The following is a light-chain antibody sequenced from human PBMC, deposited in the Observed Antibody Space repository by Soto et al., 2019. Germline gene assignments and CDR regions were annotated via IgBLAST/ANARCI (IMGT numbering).Light chain of an antibody. CDR2: GAS. V-gene: IGKV3-15*01. CDR1: QSVSSN. Sequence: IVMTHSPATLSVSPVERATLSCRASQSVSSNLAWYQQKPGQAPRLLIYGASSRATGIPVRFSGSGSGTEFTLTISSLQSEDFAVYYCQQYNNWPLTFGQGKRLEIK. J-gene: IGKJ5*01. CDR3: QQYNNWPLT.